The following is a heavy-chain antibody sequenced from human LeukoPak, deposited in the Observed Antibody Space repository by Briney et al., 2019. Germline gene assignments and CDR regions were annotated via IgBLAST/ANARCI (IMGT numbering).Heavy chain of an antibody. V-gene: IGHV3-21*01. D-gene: IGHD6-6*01. Sequence: SGGSLRLSCAASGFTFSSYSMNWVRQAPGKGLEWVPSISSSSSYIYYADSVKGRFTISRDNAKNSLYLQMNSLRAEDTAVYYCASEGAARRNWFDPWGQGTLVTVSS. CDR2: ISSSSSYI. CDR3: ASEGAARRNWFDP. J-gene: IGHJ5*02. CDR1: GFTFSSYS.